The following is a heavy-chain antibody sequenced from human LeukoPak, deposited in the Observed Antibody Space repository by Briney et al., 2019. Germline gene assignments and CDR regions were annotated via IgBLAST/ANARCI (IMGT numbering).Heavy chain of an antibody. CDR3: ARLDSSSWSFDY. CDR2: IYHSGST. V-gene: IGHV4-4*02. Sequence: PSETLSLTCTVSGGSISSSNWWSWVRQPPGKGLEWIGEIYHSGSTNYNPSLKSRVTISVDKSKNQFSLKLSSVTAADTAVYYCARLDSSSWSFDYWGQGTLVTVSS. D-gene: IGHD6-13*01. CDR1: GGSISSSNW. J-gene: IGHJ4*02.